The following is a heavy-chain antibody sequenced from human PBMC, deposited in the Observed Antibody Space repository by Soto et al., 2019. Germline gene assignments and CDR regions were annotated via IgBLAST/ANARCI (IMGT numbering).Heavy chain of an antibody. Sequence: QGQLVQSGAEVKKPGASVKLSCKASGFTFSTYGLNWVRQAPGQGLEWMGWVSANNGHTNYAQNLQGRVSMTTDTSTSTAYMELRGLTFGNTAVYYCARDIESVTAKHIFYYSAMDVGGQGTTVTVSS. V-gene: IGHV1-18*01. CDR2: VSANNGHT. D-gene: IGHD2-21*01. CDR3: ARDIESVTAKHIFYYSAMDV. J-gene: IGHJ6*02. CDR1: GFTFSTYG.